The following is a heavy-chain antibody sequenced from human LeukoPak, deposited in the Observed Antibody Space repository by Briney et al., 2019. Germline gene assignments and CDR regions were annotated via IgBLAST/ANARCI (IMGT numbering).Heavy chain of an antibody. D-gene: IGHD6-19*01. Sequence: GGSLRLSCAASGFTFSSYGMHWVRQAPGKGLEWVAVISYDGSNKYYADSVKGRFTISRDNSKNTLYLQMNSLRAKDTAVYYCAKMYSSGSDYWGQGTLVTVSS. CDR2: ISYDGSNK. CDR3: AKMYSSGSDY. J-gene: IGHJ4*02. V-gene: IGHV3-30*18. CDR1: GFTFSSYG.